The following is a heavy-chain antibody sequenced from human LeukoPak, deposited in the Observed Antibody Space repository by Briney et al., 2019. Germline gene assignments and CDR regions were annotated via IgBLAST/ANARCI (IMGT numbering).Heavy chain of an antibody. Sequence: SETLSLTCAVYGGSFSGYYWSWIRQPPGKGLEWIGEINHSRSTNYNPSLKSRVTISVDTSKNQFSLKLSSVTAADTAVYYCARGVRYCTNGVCYMGYYYYYMDVWGKGTTVTLSS. J-gene: IGHJ6*03. CDR3: ARGVRYCTNGVCYMGYYYYYMDV. CDR2: INHSRST. CDR1: GGSFSGYY. V-gene: IGHV4-34*01. D-gene: IGHD2-8*01.